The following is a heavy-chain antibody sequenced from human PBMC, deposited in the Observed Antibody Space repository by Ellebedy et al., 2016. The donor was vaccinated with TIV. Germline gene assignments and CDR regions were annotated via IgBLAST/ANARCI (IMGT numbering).Heavy chain of an antibody. Sequence: PGGSLRLSCAASGFAFSNSGMNCVRQAPGKGLQWLSYISSTSDTSFYADSVKGRFTISSDNAGNSLFLQMNSLRAEDTAVYYCSRATSNGDYIYYWGQGTLVSVSS. D-gene: IGHD4-17*01. CDR3: SRATSNGDYIYY. CDR1: GFAFSNSG. V-gene: IGHV3-48*01. CDR2: ISSTSDTS. J-gene: IGHJ4*02.